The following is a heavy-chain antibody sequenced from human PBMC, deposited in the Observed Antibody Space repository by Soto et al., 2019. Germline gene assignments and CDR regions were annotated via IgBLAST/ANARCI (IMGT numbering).Heavy chain of an antibody. CDR1: GFTFSSYA. Sequence: LRLSCAASGFTFSSYAMSWVRQAPGKGLEWVSVISGSDDSTYYADSVKGRFTISRDNSKNTLYLQMNSLRAEDTAVYYCAKRSSSSTFDFWGQGTLVTVSS. D-gene: IGHD6-6*01. J-gene: IGHJ4*02. CDR2: ISGSDDST. CDR3: AKRSSSSTFDF. V-gene: IGHV3-23*01.